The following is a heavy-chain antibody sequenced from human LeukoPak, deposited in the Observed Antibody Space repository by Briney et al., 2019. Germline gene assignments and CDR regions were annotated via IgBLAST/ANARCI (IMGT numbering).Heavy chain of an antibody. CDR3: SRDPLSGYHDY. CDR2: INAGDGNT. J-gene: IGHJ4*02. Sequence: GASVKVSCKASGYIFTNYAIHWVRQAPGQSLEWMGWINAGDGNTKYSQKFQGRVTITRDTSATTAYMELSSLRSEDTAVYYCSRDPLSGYHDYWGQGTLVTVSS. D-gene: IGHD3-22*01. CDR1: GYIFTNYA. V-gene: IGHV1-3*01.